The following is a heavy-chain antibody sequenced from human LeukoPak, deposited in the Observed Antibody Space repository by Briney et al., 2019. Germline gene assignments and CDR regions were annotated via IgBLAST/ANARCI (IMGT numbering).Heavy chain of an antibody. CDR1: GYTFSNYD. Sequence: ASVKVSCKASGYTFSNYDIMWVRQATGQGPEWMGWMNSNSGNTGYAQKFQGRVTMTRDTSINTAYMELHSLASEDTAVYYCARGRGGTVVRGYLDYWGQGTLVTVSS. CDR3: ARGRGGTVVRGYLDY. CDR2: MNSNSGNT. J-gene: IGHJ4*02. D-gene: IGHD3-10*01. V-gene: IGHV1-8*01.